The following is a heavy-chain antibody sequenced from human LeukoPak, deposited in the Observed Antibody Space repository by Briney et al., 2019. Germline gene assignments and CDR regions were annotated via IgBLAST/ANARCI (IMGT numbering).Heavy chain of an antibody. CDR3: ARGILYSSSWYGHSFLNWFDP. Sequence: PSETLSLTCAVYGGSFSGYYWSWIRQPPGKGLEWIGEINHSGSTNYNPSLKSRVTISVDTSKNQFSLKLSSVTAADTAVYYCARGILYSSSWYGHSFLNWFDPWGQGTLVTVSS. D-gene: IGHD6-13*01. CDR1: GGSFSGYY. V-gene: IGHV4-34*01. CDR2: INHSGST. J-gene: IGHJ5*02.